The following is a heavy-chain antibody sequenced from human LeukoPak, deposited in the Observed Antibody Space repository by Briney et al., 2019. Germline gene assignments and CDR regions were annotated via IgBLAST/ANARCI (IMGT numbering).Heavy chain of an antibody. Sequence: GGSLRLSCAASEFTFSNHAMTWVRQAPGKGLEWVSSISISGDRTYYADSVKGRFTISRDNSKNTVYLQMNSLGAEDTAIYYCANEIRPNDYWVQGTLVTVSS. CDR2: ISISGDRT. CDR1: EFTFSNHA. V-gene: IGHV3-23*01. CDR3: ANEIRPNDY. D-gene: IGHD6-6*01. J-gene: IGHJ4*02.